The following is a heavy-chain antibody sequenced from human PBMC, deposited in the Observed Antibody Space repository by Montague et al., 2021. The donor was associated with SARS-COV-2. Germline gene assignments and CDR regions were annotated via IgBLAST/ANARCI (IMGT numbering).Heavy chain of an antibody. D-gene: IGHD6-13*01. CDR3: ARDVGLYGSSWFDY. V-gene: IGHV4-31*03. CDR2: IYYSGST. CDR1: GGSISSGGYY. J-gene: IGHJ4*02. Sequence: TLSLTCTVSGGSISSGGYYWSWLRQHPGKGLEWIGYIYYSGSTYYNPSLKSRVTIPVDTSKNQFSLKLSSVTAADTAVYYCARDVGLYGSSWFDYWGQGTLVTVSS.